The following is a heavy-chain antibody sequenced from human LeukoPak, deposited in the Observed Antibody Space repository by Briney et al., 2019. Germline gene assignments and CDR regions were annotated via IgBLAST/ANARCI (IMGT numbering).Heavy chain of an antibody. CDR1: GFTFSSYA. V-gene: IGHV3-30-3*01. Sequence: QPGRSLRLSCAASGFTFSSYAMHWVRQAPGKGLEWVAVISYDGSNKYYADSVKGRFTISRDNSKNTLYLQMNSLRVEDTAEYYCAKDGPGSYYTKFDYWGQGTLVTVSS. CDR2: ISYDGSNK. CDR3: AKDGPGSYYTKFDY. J-gene: IGHJ4*02. D-gene: IGHD3-10*01.